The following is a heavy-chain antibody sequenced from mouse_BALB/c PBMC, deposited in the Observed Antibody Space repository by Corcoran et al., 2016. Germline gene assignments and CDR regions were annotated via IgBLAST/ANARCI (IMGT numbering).Heavy chain of an antibody. CDR2: IKQDESEK. J-gene: IGHJ4*01. D-gene: IGHD3-3*01. V-gene: IGHV5-17*01. Sequence: VQLVESGGGLVQPGGSLRLSCAASGFTFSIYWMSWVRQAPGKGLEWVANIKQDESEKYYVDSAKGRFTISRDNAKNSLYLQMNSLRAEDTAVYYCARVRGVAGTFDYWGQGTPVTVSS. CDR1: GFTFSIYW. CDR3: ARVRGVAGTFDY.